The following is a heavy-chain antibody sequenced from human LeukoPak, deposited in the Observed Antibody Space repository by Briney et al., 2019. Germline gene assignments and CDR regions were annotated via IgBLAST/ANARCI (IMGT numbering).Heavy chain of an antibody. Sequence: GGSLRLSCATSGYSFSSHGMHWVRQAPGKGLEWVALMWYDGSNRNYADSVKGRFTISRDDSKNTLYLQMNSLRAEDTALYLCARDLSFGSMSFDDWGQGTLVTVSS. CDR1: GYSFSSHG. V-gene: IGHV3-33*01. J-gene: IGHJ4*02. CDR2: MWYDGSNR. D-gene: IGHD2/OR15-2a*01. CDR3: ARDLSFGSMSFDD.